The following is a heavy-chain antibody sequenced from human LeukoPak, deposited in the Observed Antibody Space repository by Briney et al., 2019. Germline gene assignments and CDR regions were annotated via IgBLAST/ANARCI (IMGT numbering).Heavy chain of an antibody. CDR2: ISSGSHHI. J-gene: IGHJ3*02. Sequence: GGSLRLSCAASGFSFSRYSINWVRQAPGKGLEWVSSISSGSHHIYYSDPVKGRFTISRDNAKNSLYLQMNNLRADDTALYYCATRVPAHSYDASDIWGQGTFVAVSS. CDR1: GFSFSRYS. CDR3: ATRVPAHSYDASDI. D-gene: IGHD3-3*01. V-gene: IGHV3-21*01.